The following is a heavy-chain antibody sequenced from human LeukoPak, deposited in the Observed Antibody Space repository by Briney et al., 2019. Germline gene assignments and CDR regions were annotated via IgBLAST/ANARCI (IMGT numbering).Heavy chain of an antibody. CDR3: AKDDRGYPLRVAVY. V-gene: IGHV3-7*01. CDR1: GFTFSSYW. CDR2: IKQDGSEK. Sequence: PGGSLRLSCAASGFTFSSYWMSWVRQAPGKGLEWVANIKQDGSEKYYVDSVKGRFTISRDNAKNSLYLQMNSLRAEDTAVYSCAKDDRGYPLRVAVYWGQGTLVTVSS. D-gene: IGHD3-22*01. J-gene: IGHJ4*02.